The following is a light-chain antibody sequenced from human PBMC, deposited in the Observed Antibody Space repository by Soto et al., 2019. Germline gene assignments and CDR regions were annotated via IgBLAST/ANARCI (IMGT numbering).Light chain of an antibody. CDR3: SSYTTSSPLEV. V-gene: IGLV2-14*01. CDR2: EVI. CDR1: SSDVGGYNH. Sequence: QSALTQPPSASGSPGQSVTISCTGTSSDVGGYNHVSWYQQHPGKAPKLMIYEVINRPSGISNRFSGSKSGNTASLTISGLQAEDEADYYCSSYTTSSPLEVFGGGTKLTVL. J-gene: IGLJ3*02.